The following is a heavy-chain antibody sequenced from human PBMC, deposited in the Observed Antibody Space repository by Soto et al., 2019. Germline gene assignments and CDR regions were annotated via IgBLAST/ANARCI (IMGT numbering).Heavy chain of an antibody. CDR1: GGSISSGGYY. CDR3: ARVMRTTGRVSWFDP. V-gene: IGHV4-31*03. J-gene: IGHJ5*02. D-gene: IGHD2-8*02. Sequence: SETLSLTCTVSGGSISSGGYYWSWIRQHPGKGLEWIGYIYYSGSTYYNPSLKSRVTISVDTSKNQFSLKLSSVTAADTAVYYCARVMRTTGRVSWFDPWGQGTLVTVS. CDR2: IYYSGST.